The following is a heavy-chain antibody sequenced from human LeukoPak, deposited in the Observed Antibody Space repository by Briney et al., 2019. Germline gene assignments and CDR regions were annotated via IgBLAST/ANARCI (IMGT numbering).Heavy chain of an antibody. D-gene: IGHD6-13*01. CDR1: GYTFTSYG. Sequence: ASVKVSCKASGYTFTSYGISWVRQAPGQGLEWMGWISAYNGNTNYAQKLQGRVTMTTDTSTSTAYMELRSLRSDDTAVYYCASVSSSWTAALFDYWGQGTLVTVSS. CDR3: ASVSSSWTAALFDY. V-gene: IGHV1-18*01. J-gene: IGHJ4*02. CDR2: ISAYNGNT.